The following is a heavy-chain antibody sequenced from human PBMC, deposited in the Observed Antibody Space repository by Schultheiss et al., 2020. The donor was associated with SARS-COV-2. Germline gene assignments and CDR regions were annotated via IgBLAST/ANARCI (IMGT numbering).Heavy chain of an antibody. V-gene: IGHV4-61*01. D-gene: IGHD3-3*01. Sequence: SETLSLTCTVSGVSVSSGNYYWSWIRQPPGKGLEWIGYIYYSRSTNYNPSLKSRVTISVDTSKNQFSLKLSSVTAADTAVYYCARNFGASVGYDYWGQGTLVTVSS. J-gene: IGHJ4*02. CDR1: GVSVSSGNYY. CDR3: ARNFGASVGYDY. CDR2: IYYSRST.